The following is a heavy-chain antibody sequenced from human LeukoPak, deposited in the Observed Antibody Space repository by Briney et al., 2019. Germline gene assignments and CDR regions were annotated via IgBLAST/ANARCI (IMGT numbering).Heavy chain of an antibody. J-gene: IGHJ4*02. CDR2: IIPIFGTA. D-gene: IGHD1-1*01. CDR3: ARATTGTEAHFDY. Sequence: SVKVSCTASGGTFSSYAISWVRQAPGQGLEWMGGIIPIFGTANYAQKFQGRVTITADESTSTAYMELSSLRSEDTAVYYCARATTGTEAHFDYWGQGTLVTVSS. V-gene: IGHV1-69*13. CDR1: GGTFSSYA.